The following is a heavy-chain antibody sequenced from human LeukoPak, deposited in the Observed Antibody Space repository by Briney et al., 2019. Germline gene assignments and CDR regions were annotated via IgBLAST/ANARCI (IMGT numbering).Heavy chain of an antibody. CDR2: IYYSGST. Sequence: SETLSLTCTVSGGSISSYYWSWIRQPPGKGLEWIGYIYYSGSTNYNPSLKSRVTISVDTSKNQFSLKLSSVTAADTAVYYCAGAGEQQLPDAFDIWGQGTMVTVSS. V-gene: IGHV4-59*01. J-gene: IGHJ3*02. D-gene: IGHD6-13*01. CDR1: GGSISSYY. CDR3: AGAGEQQLPDAFDI.